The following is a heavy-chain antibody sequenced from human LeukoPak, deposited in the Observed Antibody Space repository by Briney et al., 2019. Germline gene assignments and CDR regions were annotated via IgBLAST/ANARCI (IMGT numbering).Heavy chain of an antibody. CDR3: ATVIGQSSSPPSDWFDP. CDR2: FDPEDGET. CDR1: GCTPTELS. Sequence: ASVKVSCKVSGCTPTELSMHWVRQAPGKGLEWMGGFDPEDGETIYAQKFQGRVTMTEDTSTDTAYMELSSLRSEDTAVYYCATVIGQSSSPPSDWFDPWGQGTLVTVSS. J-gene: IGHJ5*02. V-gene: IGHV1-24*01. D-gene: IGHD2-2*01.